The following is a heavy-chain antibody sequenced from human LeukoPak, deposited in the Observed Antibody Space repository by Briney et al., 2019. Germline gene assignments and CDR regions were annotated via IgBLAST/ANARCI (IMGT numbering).Heavy chain of an antibody. D-gene: IGHD3-10*01. J-gene: IGHJ4*02. V-gene: IGHV1-2*02. CDR1: GYTFTGYY. CDR2: INPNSGGT. Sequence: ASVKVSCKASGYTFTGYYMHWVRQAPGQGLEWMGWINPNSGGTNYAQKFQGRVTMTRDTSISTAYMELSRLRSADTDVYYCARTRIGLWFGELFCFDYWGQGTLVTVSS. CDR3: ARTRIGLWFGELFCFDY.